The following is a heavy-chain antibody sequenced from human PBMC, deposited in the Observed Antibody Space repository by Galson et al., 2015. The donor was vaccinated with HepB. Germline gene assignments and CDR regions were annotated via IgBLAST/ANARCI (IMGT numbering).Heavy chain of an antibody. J-gene: IGHJ6*02. D-gene: IGHD1-1*01. CDR2: INPNSGGT. CDR3: ARGGEHWNDDSYYYYYGMDV. CDR1: GYTFTDYY. V-gene: IGHV1-2*04. Sequence: SVKVSCKASGYTFTDYYMHWVRQAPGQGLEWIGWINPNSGGTNYVQKFQDWVNMTRDTSISTAYMELRRLRFDDTAVYYCARGGEHWNDDSYYYYYGMDVWGQATTGTVSS.